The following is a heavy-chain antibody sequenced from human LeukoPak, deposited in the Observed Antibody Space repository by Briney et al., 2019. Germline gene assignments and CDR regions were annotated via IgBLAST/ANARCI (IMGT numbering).Heavy chain of an antibody. CDR1: GFTFSEYA. Sequence: PGGSLRLSCEASGFTFSEYAMTWVRQAPGKGLEWVSSIGSDNNPHYSESVKGRLAISRDNSKSMLFLQLNSLRAEDTALYYCAGDLHYYVAMDVWGQGTTVTVSS. V-gene: IGHV3-23*05. CDR3: AGDLHYYVAMDV. D-gene: IGHD3-10*02. J-gene: IGHJ6*02. CDR2: IGSDNNP.